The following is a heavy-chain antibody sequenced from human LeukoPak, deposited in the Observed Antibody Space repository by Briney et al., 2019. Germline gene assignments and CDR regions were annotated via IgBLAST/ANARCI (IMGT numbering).Heavy chain of an antibody. J-gene: IGHJ4*02. CDR3: VRESFRVAGTHSHFRY. V-gene: IGHV1-46*01. CDR1: GYTFTSYY. D-gene: IGHD6-19*01. CDR2: INPSGGST. Sequence: ASVKVSCKASGYTFTSYYMHWVRQAPGQGLEWMGIINPSGGSTSYAQKFQGRVTMTRDTSTSTVYMELSSLRSEDTAVYYCVRESFRVAGTHSHFRYWGQGTLVTVSS.